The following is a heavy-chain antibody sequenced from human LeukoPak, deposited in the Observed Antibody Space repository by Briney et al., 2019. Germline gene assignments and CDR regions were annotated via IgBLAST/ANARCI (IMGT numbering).Heavy chain of an antibody. CDR1: GYTFTSYD. D-gene: IGHD5-12*01. V-gene: IGHV1-8*03. J-gene: IGHJ4*02. CDR3: ARDPTLIVASFYYFDY. CDR2: MNPNSGNT. Sequence: ASVKVSCKASGYTFTSYDINWVRQATGQGLEWMGWMNPNSGNTGYAQKFQGRVTITRNTSISTAYMELSSLRSEDTAVYYCARDPTLIVASFYYFDYWGQGTLVTVSS.